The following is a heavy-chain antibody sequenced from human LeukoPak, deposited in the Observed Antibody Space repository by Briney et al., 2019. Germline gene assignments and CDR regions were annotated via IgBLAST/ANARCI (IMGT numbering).Heavy chain of an antibody. CDR2: INTNTGNP. J-gene: IGHJ5*02. D-gene: IGHD4-17*01. CDR1: GYTFTSYA. Sequence: GASVKVSCKASGYTFTSYAMNWVRQAPGQGLEWMGWINTNTGNPTYAQGFTGRFVFSLDTSVSTAYLQISSLKAEDTAVYYCARVGTLYGDRYNWFDPWGQGTLVTVSS. V-gene: IGHV7-4-1*02. CDR3: ARVGTLYGDRYNWFDP.